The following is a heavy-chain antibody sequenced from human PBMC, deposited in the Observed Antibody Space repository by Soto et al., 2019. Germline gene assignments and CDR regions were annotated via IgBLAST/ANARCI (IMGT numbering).Heavy chain of an antibody. CDR3: ARSQFDYVWGTSGYFDS. CDR2: IYPGDSDA. D-gene: IGHD3-16*01. Sequence: GETLKISCKGSGYSFSTHWVGWVRQMPGKGLEWMGIIYPGDSDARYSPSFKGQVTISVDESTTTAFLQWSSLKASDTAMYFCARSQFDYVWGTSGYFDSWGQGTLVTVSS. J-gene: IGHJ4*02. V-gene: IGHV5-51*01. CDR1: GYSFSTHW.